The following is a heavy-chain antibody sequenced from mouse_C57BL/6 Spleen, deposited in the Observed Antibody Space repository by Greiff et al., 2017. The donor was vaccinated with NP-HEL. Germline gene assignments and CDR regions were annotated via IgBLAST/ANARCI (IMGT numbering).Heavy chain of an antibody. CDR1: GYAFSSSW. Sequence: LQESGPELVKPGASVKISCKASGYAFSSSWMNWVKQRPGKGLEWIGRIYPGDGDTNYNGKFKGKATLTADKSSSTAYMQLSSLTSEDSAVYFWARYYYGSSYNWYFDVWGTGTTVTVSS. CDR3: ARYYYGSSYNWYFDV. J-gene: IGHJ1*03. D-gene: IGHD1-1*01. V-gene: IGHV1-82*01. CDR2: IYPGDGDT.